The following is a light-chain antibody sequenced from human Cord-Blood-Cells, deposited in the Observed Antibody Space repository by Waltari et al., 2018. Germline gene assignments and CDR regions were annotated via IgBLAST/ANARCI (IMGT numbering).Light chain of an antibody. CDR3: SSYTSSSTWV. Sequence: QSALTQPASVSGSPGQSITISCTGTSSDVGGYNYVTWYQQHPGKAPKLIIYDVSNRPSGVSNLFSASKSGNTASLTISGLQAEDEADYYCSSYTSSSTWVFGGGTKLTVL. J-gene: IGLJ3*02. CDR1: SSDVGGYNY. CDR2: DVS. V-gene: IGLV2-14*03.